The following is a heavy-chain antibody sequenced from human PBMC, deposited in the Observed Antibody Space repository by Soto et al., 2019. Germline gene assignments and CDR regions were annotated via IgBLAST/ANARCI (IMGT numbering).Heavy chain of an antibody. CDR3: ARVLRFLEWLFGPGDY. CDR1: GYTFTSYG. J-gene: IGHJ4*02. Sequence: SVKVSCKASGYTFTSYGISWVRQAPVQGLEWMGWISAYNGNTNYAQKLQGRVTMTTDTSTSTAYMELRSLRSDDTAVYYCARVLRFLEWLFGPGDYWGQGTLVTVSS. V-gene: IGHV1-18*04. CDR2: ISAYNGNT. D-gene: IGHD3-3*01.